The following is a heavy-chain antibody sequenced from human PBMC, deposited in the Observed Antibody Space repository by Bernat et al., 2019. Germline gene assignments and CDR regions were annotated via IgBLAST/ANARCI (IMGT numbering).Heavy chain of an antibody. V-gene: IGHV3-33*01. D-gene: IGHD3-3*01. CDR2: IWYDGSNK. J-gene: IGHJ6*02. Sequence: QVQLVESGGGVVQPGRSLRLSCAASGFTFSSYGMHWVRQAPGKGLEWVAVIWYDGSNKYYADSVKGRFTISRDNSKNTLYLQMNSLRAEDTAVYYCARSLLDYYGMDVWRQGTTVTVSS. CDR3: ARSLLDYYGMDV. CDR1: GFTFSSYG.